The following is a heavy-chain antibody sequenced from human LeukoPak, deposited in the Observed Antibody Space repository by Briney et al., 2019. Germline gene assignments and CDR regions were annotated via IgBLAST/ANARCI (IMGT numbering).Heavy chain of an antibody. V-gene: IGHV5-10-1*01. CDR1: GYDFSSYW. D-gene: IGHD6-6*01. CDR3: ARLSSTSSGLSY. J-gene: IGHJ4*02. Sequence: GESLKISCKASGYDFSSYWINWVRQMPGKGLEWVGRLDPSDSYTNYSPSFQGHVTISTVKSISTAYLRWSSLKASDTAMYYCARLSSTSSGLSYWGQGTLVTVSS. CDR2: LDPSDSYT.